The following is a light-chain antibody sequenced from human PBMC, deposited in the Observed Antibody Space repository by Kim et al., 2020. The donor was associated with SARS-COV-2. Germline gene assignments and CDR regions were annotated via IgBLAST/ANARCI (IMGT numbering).Light chain of an antibody. CDR3: NSRDSNDNVV. CDR2: GKN. CDR1: SRRSYY. J-gene: IGLJ3*02. Sequence: AVGQTVRITCQGDSRRSYYSTWYQQKPGQAPILVIYGKNSRPSGIPDRFSGSSSGNTASLTITGTQAGDEADYYCNSRDSNDNVVFGGGTKLTVL. V-gene: IGLV3-19*01.